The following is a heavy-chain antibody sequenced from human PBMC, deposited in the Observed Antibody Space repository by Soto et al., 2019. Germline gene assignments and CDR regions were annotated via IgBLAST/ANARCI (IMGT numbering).Heavy chain of an antibody. CDR2: ISAYNGNT. V-gene: IGHV1-18*01. D-gene: IGHD2-15*01. J-gene: IGHJ3*02. CDR1: GYMFTTYG. CDR3: ARDGGFHAFDI. Sequence: QVQLVQSGGEMKKPGASVKVSCKASGYMFTTYGMSWVRQAPGQGLEWMGWISAYNGNTNYAQNLQGRVAMTTDTSTGTAYMELRSLRSDDTAVYFCARDGGFHAFDIWGQGTMVTGSS.